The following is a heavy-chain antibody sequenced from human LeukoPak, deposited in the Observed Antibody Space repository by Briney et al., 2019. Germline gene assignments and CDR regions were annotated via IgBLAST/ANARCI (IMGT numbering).Heavy chain of an antibody. D-gene: IGHD5-12*01. V-gene: IGHV1-2*02. CDR2: IHPRRGDT. CDR3: VRRDIFDSGFDDY. Sequence: ASVKVSCKTSGYSFTAFYIHWVRQAPGQGLEWMGWIHPRRGDTNYAQKFQGRVTMTRDTSISTAYLDLSSLRSDDTAVYYCVRRDIFDSGFDDYWGQGTLVTVSS. CDR1: GYSFTAFY. J-gene: IGHJ4*02.